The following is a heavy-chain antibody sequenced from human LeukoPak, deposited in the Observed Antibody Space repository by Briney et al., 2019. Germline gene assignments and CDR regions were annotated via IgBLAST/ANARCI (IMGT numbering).Heavy chain of an antibody. D-gene: IGHD3-22*01. CDR1: GFTFSSYG. CDR2: IWYDGSNK. Sequence: PGGSLRLSCAASGFTFSSYGMHWVRQAPGKGLEWVAVIWYDGSNKYYADSVKGRFTISRDNSKNTLYLQMNSLRAEDTAVYYCARDEGGYYYDSSGYLDYWGQGTLVTVSS. CDR3: ARDEGGYYYDSSGYLDY. J-gene: IGHJ4*02. V-gene: IGHV3-33*01.